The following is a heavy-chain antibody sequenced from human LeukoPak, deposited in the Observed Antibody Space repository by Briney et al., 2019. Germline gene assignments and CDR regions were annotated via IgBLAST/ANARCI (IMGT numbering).Heavy chain of an antibody. CDR1: GFTFSSYW. J-gene: IGHJ6*03. CDR2: INSDGSST. D-gene: IGHD3-3*01. Sequence: GGSLRLSCAASGFTFSSYWMHWVRQAPGKGLVWVSRINSDGSSTSYADSVKGRFTISRDNAKNTLYLQMNSLRAEDTAVYYCARVDRLYRYNYYYYIDVWGKGTTVTVSS. V-gene: IGHV3-74*01. CDR3: ARVDRLYRYNYYYYIDV.